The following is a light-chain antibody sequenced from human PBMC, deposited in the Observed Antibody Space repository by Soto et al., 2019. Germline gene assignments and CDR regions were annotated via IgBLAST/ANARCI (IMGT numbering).Light chain of an antibody. V-gene: IGLV2-14*01. Sequence: SALTQPASVSGSPGQSITISCTGTSGDIGSYNRVSWYQQHPGKAPKLISYEVTDRPSGVSNRFSGSKSGNTASLTISGLQAEDEAEYYCSSYTNINTRACLFGTGTKLTVL. CDR1: SGDIGSYNR. J-gene: IGLJ1*01. CDR3: SSYTNINTRACL. CDR2: EVT.